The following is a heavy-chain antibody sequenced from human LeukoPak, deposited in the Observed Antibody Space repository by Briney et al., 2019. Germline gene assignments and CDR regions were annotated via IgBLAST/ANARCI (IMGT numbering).Heavy chain of an antibody. CDR2: IHYSGST. V-gene: IGHV4-59*02. D-gene: IGHD3-22*01. Sequence: SETLSLTCSVSGDSVSSYYWTWIRLSPGKGLEWVGNIHYSGSTRYNPSLKSRLIISIETSKNQFSLNLSSVTAADTAVYYCARASSSMIVVVRWFDPWGQGTLVTVSS. CDR1: GDSVSSYY. J-gene: IGHJ5*02. CDR3: ARASSSMIVVVRWFDP.